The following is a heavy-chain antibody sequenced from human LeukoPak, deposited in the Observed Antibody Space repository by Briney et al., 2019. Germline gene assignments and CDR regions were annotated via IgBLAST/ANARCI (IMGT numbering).Heavy chain of an antibody. V-gene: IGHV3-23*01. J-gene: IGHJ4*01. Sequence: GGSLRLSCAASGFTFSSYAMSWVRQAPGRGLEWVSTLSGSGISTFYADSVKGRFTISRDNSKNTLYLQMNSLRAEDTALYYCAKGKSGYYPFDYWGQEPWSPSPQ. CDR2: LSGSGIST. CDR3: AKGKSGYYPFDY. CDR1: GFTFSSYA. D-gene: IGHD3-22*01.